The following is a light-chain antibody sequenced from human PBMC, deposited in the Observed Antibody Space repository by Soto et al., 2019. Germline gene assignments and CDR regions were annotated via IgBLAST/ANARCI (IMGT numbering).Light chain of an antibody. CDR3: QQYNNWPPPWT. V-gene: IGKV3-15*01. Sequence: EIVMTQSPATLSVSPGERATLSCRASQSVSSNLAWYQQKPGQAPRLLIYGASTRATGIPARFSGSGSGTEFTLTISSLQSEDVEVYYCQQYNNWPPPWTFGRGTKVEIK. CDR2: GAS. J-gene: IGKJ1*01. CDR1: QSVSSN.